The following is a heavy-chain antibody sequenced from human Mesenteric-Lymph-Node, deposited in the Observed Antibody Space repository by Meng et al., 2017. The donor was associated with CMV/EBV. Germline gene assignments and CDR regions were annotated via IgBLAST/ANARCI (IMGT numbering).Heavy chain of an antibody. CDR3: VRQLRPYGMDV. D-gene: IGHD3-3*01. CDR1: GFTFSRYW. V-gene: IGHV3-20*04. CDR2: INWNGGTT. J-gene: IGHJ6*02. Sequence: GESLKISCAASGFTFSRYWMHWVRLAPGKGLEWVAGINWNGGTTTYADSVEGRFTISRDNAKNSLFLQMNSLRVEDTALYYCVRQLRPYGMDVWGQGTTVTVSS.